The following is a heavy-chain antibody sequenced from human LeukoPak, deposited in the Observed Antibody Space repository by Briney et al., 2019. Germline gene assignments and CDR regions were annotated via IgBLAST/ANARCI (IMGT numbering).Heavy chain of an antibody. CDR3: ARVAYSSSWYGDNWFDP. Sequence: ASVKVSCKASGYTFTDYYMHWVRHAPGQGLEWMRWINPSSGGTNYAQNFQCRVTMTRDTSISTAYMELSRLRSDDLAVYYCARVAYSSSWYGDNWFDPWGQGTLVTVSS. CDR2: INPSSGGT. J-gene: IGHJ5*02. CDR1: GYTFTDYY. V-gene: IGHV1-2*02. D-gene: IGHD6-13*01.